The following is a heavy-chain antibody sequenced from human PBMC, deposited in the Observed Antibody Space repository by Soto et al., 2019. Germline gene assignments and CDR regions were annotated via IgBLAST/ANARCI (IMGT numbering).Heavy chain of an antibody. CDR2: IYYSGST. V-gene: IGHV4-39*02. Sequence: PSETLSLTCTVSGGSISSSSYYWGWIRQPPGKGLEWIGSIYYSGSTYYNPSLKSRVTISVDTSKNQFSLKLSSVTAADTAVYYCAREHDWLQNYYYYYGMDVWGQGTTVTV. CDR1: GGSISSSSYY. D-gene: IGHD3-9*01. CDR3: AREHDWLQNYYYYYGMDV. J-gene: IGHJ6*02.